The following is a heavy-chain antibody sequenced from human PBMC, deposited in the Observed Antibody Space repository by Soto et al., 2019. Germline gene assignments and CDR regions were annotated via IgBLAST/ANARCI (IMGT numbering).Heavy chain of an antibody. J-gene: IGHJ4*02. D-gene: IGHD2-2*01. V-gene: IGHV3-23*01. CDR2: ITGSGDKT. CDR3: ARDCSSSSCSVWRY. Sequence: SGGSLRLSCAASGFSPKNYAMTWVRQAPGKGLEWVSGITGSGDKTYYADSVKGRFIISRDNSENTLYLQMNSLRAEDTALYYCARDCSSSSCSVWRYWGQGTQVTVSS. CDR1: GFSPKNYA.